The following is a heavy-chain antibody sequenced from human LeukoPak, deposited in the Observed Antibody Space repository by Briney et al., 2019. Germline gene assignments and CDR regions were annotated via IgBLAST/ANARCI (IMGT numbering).Heavy chain of an antibody. CDR1: GYTFTGYY. V-gene: IGHV1-2*02. J-gene: IGHJ4*02. CDR2: INPNSGGT. CDR3: ARGAVYDSSGYYYRGPFDY. D-gene: IGHD3-22*01. Sequence: ASVKVSCKASGYTFTGYYMHWVRQAPGQGLEWMGWINPNSGGTNYAQKFQGRVTMTRDTSISTAYMELSRLRSDDTAVYYCARGAVYDSSGYYYRGPFDYWGQGTLVTVSS.